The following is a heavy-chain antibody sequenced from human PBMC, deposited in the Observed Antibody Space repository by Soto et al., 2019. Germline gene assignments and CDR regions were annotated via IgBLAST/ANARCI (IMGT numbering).Heavy chain of an antibody. CDR1: GFTFSNAW. J-gene: IGHJ4*02. Sequence: GGSLRLSCAASGFTFSNAWMNWVRQAPGKGLEWVGRIKSKTDGGKTDYAAPVKGRFTISRDDSKNTLYLQMNSLKTEDTAVYYCTTDHFHYYDSSGYDYWGQGTLVTVSS. CDR3: TTDHFHYYDSSGYDY. V-gene: IGHV3-15*07. CDR2: IKSKTDGGKT. D-gene: IGHD3-22*01.